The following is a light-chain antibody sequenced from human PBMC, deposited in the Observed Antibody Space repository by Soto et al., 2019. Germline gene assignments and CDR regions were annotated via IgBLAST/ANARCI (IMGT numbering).Light chain of an antibody. V-gene: IGLV2-23*02. J-gene: IGLJ7*01. CDR1: ISDVGSYKL. CDR2: EVS. CDR3: CSYAGTSTHTV. Sequence: QSALTQPASVSGSPGQSITISCTGTISDVGSYKLVSWYQQHPGKAPKLMISEVSKRPSGISDRFSGSKSGSTASLTISGLQTEDDADYYFCSYAGTSTHTVFGGGTQLTVL.